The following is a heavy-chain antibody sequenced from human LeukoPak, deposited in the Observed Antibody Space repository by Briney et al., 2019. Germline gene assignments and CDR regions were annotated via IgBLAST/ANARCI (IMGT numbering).Heavy chain of an antibody. D-gene: IGHD1-1*01. J-gene: IGHJ4*02. CDR1: GGSISSSSYY. CDR3: AREGTGSDGYYFDY. CDR2: IDHSGST. V-gene: IGHV4-39*07. Sequence: SETLSLTCTVSGGSISSSSYYWGWIRQTPGKGLEWIGEIDHSGSTDYNPSLKSRVTISVDTSKNQFSLKLSSVTAADTAVYYCAREGTGSDGYYFDYWGQGTLVTVSS.